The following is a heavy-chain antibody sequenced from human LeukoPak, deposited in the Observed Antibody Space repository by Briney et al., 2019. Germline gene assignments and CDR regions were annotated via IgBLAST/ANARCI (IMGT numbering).Heavy chain of an antibody. Sequence: SQTLSLTCAISGDSVSSNSAAWNWIRQSPSRGLEWLGRTYYRSKWYNDYAVSVKSRITINPDTSKNQFSLQLNSVTPEDTAVYYCARAEDIVVVPAAENWFDPWGQGTLVTVSS. CDR1: GDSVSSNSAA. D-gene: IGHD2-2*01. CDR3: ARAEDIVVVPAAENWFDP. V-gene: IGHV6-1*01. CDR2: TYYRSKWYN. J-gene: IGHJ5*02.